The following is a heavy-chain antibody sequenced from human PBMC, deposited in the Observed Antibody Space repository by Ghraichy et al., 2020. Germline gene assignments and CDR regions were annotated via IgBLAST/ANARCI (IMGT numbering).Heavy chain of an antibody. CDR2: IYYSGST. D-gene: IGHD1-26*01. CDR3: ARDANSGSYANFQH. J-gene: IGHJ1*01. Sequence: SETLSLTCTVSGGSISSYYWSWIRQPPGKGLEWIGYIYYSGSTNYNPSLKSRVTISVDTSKNQFSLKLSSVTAADTAVYYCARDANSGSYANFQHWGQGTLVTVSS. CDR1: GGSISSYY. V-gene: IGHV4-59*01.